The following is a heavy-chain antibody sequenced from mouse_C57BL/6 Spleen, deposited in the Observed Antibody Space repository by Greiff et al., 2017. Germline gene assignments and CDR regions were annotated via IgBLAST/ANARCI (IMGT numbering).Heavy chain of an antibody. J-gene: IGHJ2*01. CDR3: ARRRGYGSSFLDY. Sequence: EVKLQESGPVLVKPGASVKMSCKASGYTFTDYYMNWVKQSHGKSLEWIGVINPYNGGTSYNQKFKGKATLTVDKSSSTAYMELNSLTSEDSAVYYCARRRGYGSSFLDYWGQGTTLTVSS. D-gene: IGHD1-1*01. V-gene: IGHV1-19*01. CDR1: GYTFTDYY. CDR2: INPYNGGT.